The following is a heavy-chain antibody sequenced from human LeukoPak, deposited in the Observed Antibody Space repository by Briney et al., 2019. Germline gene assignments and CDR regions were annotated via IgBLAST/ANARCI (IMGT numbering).Heavy chain of an antibody. CDR1: GYTFTSYY. Sequence: APVKVSCKASGYTFTSYYMHWVRQAPGQGLEWMGIINPSGGSTSYAQKFQGRVTMTRDMSTSTVYMELSSLRSEDTAVYYCARDLAYYYDSSDHNPLGIWGQGTMVTVSS. J-gene: IGHJ3*02. CDR2: INPSGGST. V-gene: IGHV1-46*01. CDR3: ARDLAYYYDSSDHNPLGI. D-gene: IGHD3-22*01.